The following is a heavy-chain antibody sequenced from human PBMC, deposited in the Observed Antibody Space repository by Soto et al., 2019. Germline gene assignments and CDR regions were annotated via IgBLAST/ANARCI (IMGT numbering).Heavy chain of an antibody. CDR3: ARDERRLAAAGKGSFDY. V-gene: IGHV1-69*01. CDR1: GGTFSSYA. D-gene: IGHD6-13*01. J-gene: IGHJ4*02. Sequence: QVQLVQSGAEVKKPGSSVKVSCKAPGGTFSSYAISWVRQAPGQGLEWMGGIIPIFGTANYAQKFQGRVTITADESTSTAYMELSSLRSEDTAVYYCARDERRLAAAGKGSFDYWGQGTLVTVSS. CDR2: IIPIFGTA.